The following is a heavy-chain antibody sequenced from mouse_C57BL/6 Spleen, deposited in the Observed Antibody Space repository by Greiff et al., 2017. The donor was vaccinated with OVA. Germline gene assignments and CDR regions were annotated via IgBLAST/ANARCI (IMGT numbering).Heavy chain of an antibody. CDR1: GYTFTSYW. J-gene: IGHJ3*01. D-gene: IGHD2-2*01. Sequence: VQLQQPGAELVKPGASVKLSCKASGYTFTSYWMHWVKQRPGQGLEWIGMIHPNSGSTNYNEKFKSKATLTVDKSSSTAYMQLSSLTSEDSAVDYCARRELLYGDDEGFAYWGQGTLVTVSA. CDR3: ARRELLYGDDEGFAY. CDR2: IHPNSGST. V-gene: IGHV1-64*01.